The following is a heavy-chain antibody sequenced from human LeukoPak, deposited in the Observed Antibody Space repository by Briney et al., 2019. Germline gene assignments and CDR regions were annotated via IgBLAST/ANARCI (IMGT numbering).Heavy chain of an antibody. CDR3: AREENASEHFHH. V-gene: IGHV4-39*06. J-gene: IGHJ1*01. D-gene: IGHD1/OR15-1a*01. CDR2: IYYSGST. CDR1: GGSISSSSYY. Sequence: SETLSLTCTVSGGSISSSSYYWGWIRQPPGKGLEWIGSIYYSGSTYYNPSLKSRLTMSVDTSKNQFPLKLSSVTAADTAVYYCAREENASEHFHHWGQGTLVTVSS.